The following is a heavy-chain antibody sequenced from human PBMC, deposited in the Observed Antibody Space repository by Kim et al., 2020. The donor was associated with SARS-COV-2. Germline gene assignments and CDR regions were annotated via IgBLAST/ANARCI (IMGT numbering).Heavy chain of an antibody. Sequence: GGSLRLSCAASGFTFSSYGMHWVRQAPGKGLEWVAVIWYDGSNKYYADSVKGRFTISRDNSKNTLYLQMNSLRAEDTAVYYCAKDRSLLFARGRVSPYGMDVWGQGTTVTVSS. CDR3: AKDRSLLFARGRVSPYGMDV. D-gene: IGHD3-10*01. J-gene: IGHJ6*02. CDR1: GFTFSSYG. V-gene: IGHV3-33*06. CDR2: IWYDGSNK.